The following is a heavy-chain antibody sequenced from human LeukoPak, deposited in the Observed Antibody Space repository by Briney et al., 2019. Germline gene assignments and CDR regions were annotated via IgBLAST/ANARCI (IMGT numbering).Heavy chain of an antibody. V-gene: IGHV4-59*01. Sequence: SETLSLTCTVSGGSISSYYWSWIRQPPGKGPEWIGYIYYSGSTNYNPSLKSRVTISVDTSKNQFSLKLSSVTAADTAVYYCARHPDYYGSGSSNWFDPWGQGTLVTVSS. CDR2: IYYSGST. CDR3: ARHPDYYGSGSSNWFDP. CDR1: GGSISSYY. D-gene: IGHD3-10*01. J-gene: IGHJ5*02.